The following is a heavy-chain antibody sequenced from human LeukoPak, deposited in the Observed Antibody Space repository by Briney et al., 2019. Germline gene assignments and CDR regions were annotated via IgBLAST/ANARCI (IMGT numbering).Heavy chain of an antibody. CDR2: ISYDGSNK. J-gene: IGHJ3*02. CDR3: ARYHGAANDAFDI. V-gene: IGHV3-30*04. D-gene: IGHD3-10*01. CDR1: GFTFSSHA. Sequence: GSLRLSCAASGFTFSSHAMHWVRQAPGKGLEWVAVISYDGSNKYYADSVKGQFTISRDNSKNTLYLQMNSLRAEDTAVYYCARYHGAANDAFDIWGQGTMVTVSS.